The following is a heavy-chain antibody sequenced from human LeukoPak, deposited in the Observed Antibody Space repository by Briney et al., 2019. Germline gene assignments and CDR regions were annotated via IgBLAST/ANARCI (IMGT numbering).Heavy chain of an antibody. V-gene: IGHV3-30-3*01. Sequence: GGSLRPSCAASGFTFSSYAMHWVRQAPGKGLEWVAVISYDGSNKYYADSVKGRFTISRDNSKNTLYLQMNSLRAEDTAVYYCARSMSDFWSGYLPYYYYGMDVWGQGTTVTVSS. CDR3: ARSMSDFWSGYLPYYYYGMDV. D-gene: IGHD3-3*01. J-gene: IGHJ6*02. CDR2: ISYDGSNK. CDR1: GFTFSSYA.